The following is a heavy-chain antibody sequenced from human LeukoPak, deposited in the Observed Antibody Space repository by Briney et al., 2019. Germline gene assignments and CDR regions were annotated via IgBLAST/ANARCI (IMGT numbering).Heavy chain of an antibody. D-gene: IGHD3-22*01. CDR2: IYPGDSDT. CDR3: ATLPRGYYDSSGYYFPMYYFDY. Sequence: GESLQISCKGSGYIFTSYWIGGVRQLPGKGLEWMGIIYPGDSDTRYSPSFQGQVTISADKSISTAYLQWSSLKASDTAMYYCATLPRGYYDSSGYYFPMYYFDYWGQGTLVTVSS. J-gene: IGHJ4*02. CDR1: GYIFTSYW. V-gene: IGHV5-51*01.